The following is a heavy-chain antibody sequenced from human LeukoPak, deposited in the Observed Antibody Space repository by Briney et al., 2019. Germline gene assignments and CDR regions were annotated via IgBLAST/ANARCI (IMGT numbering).Heavy chain of an antibody. J-gene: IGHJ6*02. CDR3: ARDPLGTSYYYYYYGMTS. Sequence: GGSLRLSCAASGFTFSSYAMSWVRQAPGKGLEWVSAISGSGGSTYYADSVKGRFTISRDNSKNTLYLQMNSLRAEDTAVYYCARDPLGTSYYYYYYGMTSGAKGPRSPSP. V-gene: IGHV3-23*01. D-gene: IGHD2-8*01. CDR2: ISGSGGST. CDR1: GFTFSSYA.